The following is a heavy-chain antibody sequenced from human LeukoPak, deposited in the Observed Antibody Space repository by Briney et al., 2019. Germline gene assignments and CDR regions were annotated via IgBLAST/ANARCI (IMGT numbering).Heavy chain of an antibody. V-gene: IGHV3-23*01. Sequence: GGSLRLSCAASGFTFTIYGMSWVRQAPGKGLEWVSGISGSDYTTYYADSVKGRFTISRDNSKNTLYLQMNGLRAEDTAIYYCAKTFYDSGSYWGAFDYWGQGTLVTVSP. CDR1: GFTFTIYG. CDR2: ISGSDYTT. CDR3: AKTFYDSGSYWGAFDY. D-gene: IGHD3-10*01. J-gene: IGHJ4*02.